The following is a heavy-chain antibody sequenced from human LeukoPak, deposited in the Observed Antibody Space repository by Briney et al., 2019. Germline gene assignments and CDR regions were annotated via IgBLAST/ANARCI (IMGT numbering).Heavy chain of an antibody. V-gene: IGHV3-30*02. J-gene: IGHJ4*02. Sequence: GGSLRLSCEASGFTFRNAWMSWVRQAPGKGLEWVAFIRYDGGNKYYADSVKGRFTISRDNSKNTLYLQINRLRAEDTAMYYCARDLSTIFGVVSPGGDYWGQGTLVTVSS. CDR3: ARDLSTIFGVVSPGGDY. CDR1: GFTFRNAW. D-gene: IGHD3-3*01. CDR2: IRYDGGNK.